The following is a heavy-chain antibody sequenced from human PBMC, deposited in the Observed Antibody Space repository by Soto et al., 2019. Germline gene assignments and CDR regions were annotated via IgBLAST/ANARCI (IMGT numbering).Heavy chain of an antibody. Sequence: SETLSLTCAVYGGSFSGYYWSWIRQPPGKGLEWIGEINHSGSTNYNPSLKSRVTISVDTSKNQFSLKLSSVTAEDTAVYYCANTGDLVDYWGQGTLVTVSS. CDR1: GGSFSGYY. J-gene: IGHJ4*02. CDR2: INHSGST. D-gene: IGHD2-21*02. V-gene: IGHV4-34*01. CDR3: ANTGDLVDY.